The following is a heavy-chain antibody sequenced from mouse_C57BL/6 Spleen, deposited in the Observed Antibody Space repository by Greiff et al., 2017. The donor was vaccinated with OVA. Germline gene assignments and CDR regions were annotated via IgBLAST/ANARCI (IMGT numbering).Heavy chain of an antibody. Sequence: QVQLQQSGAELARPGASVKLSCKASGYTFTSYGISWVKQRTGQGLEWIGEIYPRSGNTYYNEKFKGKATLPADKSSSTADMELRSLTSEDAAVYFCARKDYGSSDYYAMDYWGQGTSVTVSS. CDR1: GYTFTSYG. D-gene: IGHD1-1*01. V-gene: IGHV1-81*01. CDR3: ARKDYGSSDYYAMDY. J-gene: IGHJ4*01. CDR2: IYPRSGNT.